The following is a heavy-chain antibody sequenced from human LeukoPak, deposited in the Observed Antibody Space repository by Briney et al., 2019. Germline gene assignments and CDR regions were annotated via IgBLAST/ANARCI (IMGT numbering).Heavy chain of an antibody. CDR3: ARERYGNYGY. J-gene: IGHJ4*02. Sequence: SETLSLTCTVSGGSISSGDYYWSWIRQPRGKRLECVGYIYYSGSTYYTPSLKSRVTISVAPSKNQFSLKLSSVTAADTAVYYGARERYGNYGYWGQGNLVTVSS. CDR1: GGSISSGDYY. CDR2: IYYSGST. V-gene: IGHV4-30-4*08. D-gene: IGHD4-11*01.